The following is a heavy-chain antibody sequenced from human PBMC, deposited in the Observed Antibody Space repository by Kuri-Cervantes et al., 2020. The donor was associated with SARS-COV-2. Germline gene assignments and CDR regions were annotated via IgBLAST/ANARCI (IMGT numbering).Heavy chain of an antibody. CDR1: GYTFNTYG. CDR3: VRGNSGSYYVH. Sequence: ASVKVSCKASGYTFNTYGVNWVRQAPGQGLTWMGWMNPTSGNTGYAQKFQGRVTITRSTSISTAYMELSGLRSEDTAVYYCVRGNSGSYYVHWGQGTLVTVSS. CDR2: MNPTSGNT. V-gene: IGHV1-8*03. J-gene: IGHJ4*02. D-gene: IGHD1-26*01.